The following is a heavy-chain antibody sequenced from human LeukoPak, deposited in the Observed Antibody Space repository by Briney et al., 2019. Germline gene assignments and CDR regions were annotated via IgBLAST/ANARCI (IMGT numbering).Heavy chain of an antibody. J-gene: IGHJ1*01. V-gene: IGHV3-21*01. D-gene: IGHD4-17*01. CDR3: ARDMSYGDYEDADYFQH. Sequence: GGSLRLSCAASGFTFNSYTMNWVRQAPGKGLEWVSSISSSSSYISYADSVKGRFTISRDNAKNSLYLQMNGLRAEDTALYYCARDMSYGDYEDADYFQHWGQGTLVTVSS. CDR1: GFTFNSYT. CDR2: ISSSSSYI.